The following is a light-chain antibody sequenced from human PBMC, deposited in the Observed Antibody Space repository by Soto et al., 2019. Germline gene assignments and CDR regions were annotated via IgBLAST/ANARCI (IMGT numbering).Light chain of an antibody. CDR2: EDS. CDR3: RSYTSSRAYV. J-gene: IGLJ1*01. CDR1: SSDVGGYNY. Sequence: QSALTQPASVSGSPGQSITISCTGTSSDVGGYNYVSWYQQQSAKAPKLMIHEDSHRPSGASSRFAGSTSGNTASLTISGLQAEDEADYYCRSYTSSRAYVFGIGTKVTVL. V-gene: IGLV2-14*01.